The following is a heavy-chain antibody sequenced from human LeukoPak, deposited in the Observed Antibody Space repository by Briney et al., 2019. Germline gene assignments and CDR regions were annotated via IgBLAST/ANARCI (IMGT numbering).Heavy chain of an antibody. CDR1: GYTFTSCD. CDR2: MNPNSGNT. CDR3: TRGSSGRRDN. D-gene: IGHD6-19*01. Sequence: ASVKVSCKAPGYTFTSCDINWVRQATGQGLEWMGWMNPNSGNTGYGQSFQGRITMNRDISIGTAYMELSNLTSEDTAIYYCTRGSSGRRDNWGQGTLVTVSA. J-gene: IGHJ4*02. V-gene: IGHV1-8*01.